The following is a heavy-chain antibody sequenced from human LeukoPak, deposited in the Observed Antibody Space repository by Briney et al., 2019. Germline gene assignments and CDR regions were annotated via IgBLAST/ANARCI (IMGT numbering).Heavy chain of an antibody. Sequence: GGSLRLSCAASGFTFSTYSMNWVRQAPGKGLEWVSSISSSSSDIYYADSMKGRFTISRDNAKSSLYLQMNSLRAEDTAVYYCARIYSGSHYSWGQGTLVTISS. D-gene: IGHD1-26*01. CDR1: GFTFSTYS. J-gene: IGHJ4*02. CDR2: ISSSSSDI. CDR3: ARIYSGSHYS. V-gene: IGHV3-21*04.